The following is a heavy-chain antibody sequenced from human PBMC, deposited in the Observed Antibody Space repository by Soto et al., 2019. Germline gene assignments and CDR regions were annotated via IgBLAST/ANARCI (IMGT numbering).Heavy chain of an antibody. CDR1: GYTFTSYG. D-gene: IGHD2-2*03. V-gene: IGHV1-18*01. CDR2: ISAYNGNT. Sequence: GASVKVSCKASGYTFTSYGISWVRQAPGQGLEWVGWISAYNGNTNYGQKLQGRVTMTTDTSTSTAYMELRTLTSHDTAVYYCARDVGYCSSTTCSGFAPWGQGPLATLSS. J-gene: IGHJ5*02. CDR3: ARDVGYCSSTTCSGFAP.